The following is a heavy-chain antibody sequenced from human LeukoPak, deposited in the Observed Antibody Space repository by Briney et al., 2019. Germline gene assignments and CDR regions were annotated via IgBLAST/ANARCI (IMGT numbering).Heavy chain of an antibody. Sequence: SETLSLTCTVSGGSISSYYWGWIRQPPGKGLEWIGSIYYSGSTYYNPSLKSRVTISVDTSKNQFSLKLSSVTAADTAVYYCARSPIFGVVTVGGNWFDPWGQGTLVTVSS. CDR2: IYYSGST. CDR3: ARSPIFGVVTVGGNWFDP. CDR1: GGSISSYY. V-gene: IGHV4-39*01. D-gene: IGHD3-3*01. J-gene: IGHJ5*02.